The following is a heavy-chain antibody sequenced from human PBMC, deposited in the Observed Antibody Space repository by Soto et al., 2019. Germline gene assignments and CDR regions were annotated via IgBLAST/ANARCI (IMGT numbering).Heavy chain of an antibody. CDR1: GFTFSSYG. CDR3: AKDIGILTGYKVIDY. Sequence: QVQLVESGGGVVQPGRSLRLSCAASGFTFSSYGMHWVRQAPGKGLEWVAFISRDGSNTYYADSVKGRFTISRDNSKNTMYQQMDSLRAEDTAVYYCAKDIGILTGYKVIDYWGQGTLVTVSS. D-gene: IGHD3-9*01. CDR2: ISRDGSNT. V-gene: IGHV3-30*18. J-gene: IGHJ4*02.